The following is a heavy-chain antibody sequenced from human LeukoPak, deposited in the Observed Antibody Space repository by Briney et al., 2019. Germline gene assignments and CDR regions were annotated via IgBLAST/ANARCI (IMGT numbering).Heavy chain of an antibody. D-gene: IGHD2-8*02. Sequence: GASVKVSCKASGGTFSSYAIRWVRQAPGQGLEWMGGIIPIFGTANYAQKFQGRVTITTDESTSTAYMELSSLRSEDTAVYYCARSRLVVRDSTFDYWGQGTLVTVSS. V-gene: IGHV1-69*05. CDR1: GGTFSSYA. J-gene: IGHJ4*02. CDR2: IIPIFGTA. CDR3: ARSRLVVRDSTFDY.